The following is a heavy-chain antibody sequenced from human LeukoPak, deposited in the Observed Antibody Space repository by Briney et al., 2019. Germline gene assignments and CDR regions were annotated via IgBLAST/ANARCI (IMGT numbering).Heavy chain of an antibody. CDR3: ARDRRTVAGTRVYDAFDI. D-gene: IGHD6-19*01. V-gene: IGHV3-11*01. J-gene: IGHJ3*02. CDR2: ISSSGSTI. CDR1: GFTFSDYY. Sequence: PGGSLRLSCAASGFTFSDYYMSWLRQAPGKGLEWVSYISSSGSTIYYADSVKGRFTISRDNAKNSLYLQMNSLGAEDTAVYYCARDRRTVAGTRVYDAFDIWGQGTMVTVSS.